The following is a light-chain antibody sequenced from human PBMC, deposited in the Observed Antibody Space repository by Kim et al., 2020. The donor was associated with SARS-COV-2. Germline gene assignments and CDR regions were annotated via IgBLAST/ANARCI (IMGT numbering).Light chain of an antibody. J-gene: IGKJ1*01. CDR1: QSLSNN. Sequence: SPGERVTLSCRASQSLSNNLAWYQKKPGQAPRLLIYGASTRTTGVPARFSGSGSETEFTLTISSLQSEDFAVYYCQQYNDWPPITFGQGTKVEVK. CDR2: GAS. V-gene: IGKV3-15*01. CDR3: QQYNDWPPIT.